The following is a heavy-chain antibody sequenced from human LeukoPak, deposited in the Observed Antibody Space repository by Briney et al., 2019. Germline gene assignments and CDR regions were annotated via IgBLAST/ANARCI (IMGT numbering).Heavy chain of an antibody. Sequence: GGSLRLSCAASGFTFSSYSMNWVRQAPGKGLEWVSSISRSSDYTYYAVPVKGRFTISRDNAKNSLYLQMNSLRAEDTAVYYCAVAGLSYWYFDLWGRGTLVTVSS. CDR2: ISRSSDYT. CDR1: GFTFSSYS. D-gene: IGHD6-19*01. V-gene: IGHV3-21*01. CDR3: AVAGLSYWYFDL. J-gene: IGHJ2*01.